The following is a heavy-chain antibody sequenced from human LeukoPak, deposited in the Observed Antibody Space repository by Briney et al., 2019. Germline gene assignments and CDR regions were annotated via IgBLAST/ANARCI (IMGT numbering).Heavy chain of an antibody. CDR2: IKHDGSER. CDR3: ARGHSSGWYDQYYFDH. V-gene: IGHV3-7*01. CDR1: GFTFTRYW. Sequence: GGSLRLSCAASGFTFTRYWMTWVRQAPGKGLEWVANIKHDGSERDYVDSVKGRFTISRDNAKNSVYLQMNSLRAEDTAVYYCARGHSSGWYDQYYFDHWGQETPVTVSS. D-gene: IGHD6-19*01. J-gene: IGHJ4*02.